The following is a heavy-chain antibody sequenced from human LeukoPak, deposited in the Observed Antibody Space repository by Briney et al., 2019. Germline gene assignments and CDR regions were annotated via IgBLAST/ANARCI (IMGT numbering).Heavy chain of an antibody. V-gene: IGHV3-7*01. CDR3: ARGVYFGSGPGALDYYQMDV. Sequence: GGSLRLSCAASGFTFSDHWMSWVRQAPGKGLEWVGNIRQDGDDKYYVDSVKGRFTLSRDNAENSVHLQMSSLGADDTAVYYCARGVYFGSGPGALDYYQMDVWGEGTTVIVSS. CDR1: GFTFSDHW. CDR2: IRQDGDDK. J-gene: IGHJ6*03. D-gene: IGHD3-10*01.